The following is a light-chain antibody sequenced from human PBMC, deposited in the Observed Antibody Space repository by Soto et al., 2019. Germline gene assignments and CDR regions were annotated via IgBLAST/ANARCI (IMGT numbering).Light chain of an antibody. CDR1: SSNIGSNY. Sequence: QSVLTQPPSASGTPGQMVTMSCSGSSSNIGSNYVYWYQQLPGTAPKLLIYKNNQRPSGVPDRFSGSKSGTSAYLAISGLRSEDEADYFCAAWDDSLSGHVVFGGGTKLTVL. CDR2: KNN. V-gene: IGLV1-47*01. CDR3: AAWDDSLSGHVV. J-gene: IGLJ2*01.